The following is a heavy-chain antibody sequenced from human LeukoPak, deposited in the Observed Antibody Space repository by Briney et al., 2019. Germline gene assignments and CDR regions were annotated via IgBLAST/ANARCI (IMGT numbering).Heavy chain of an antibody. D-gene: IGHD3-22*01. V-gene: IGHV4-4*07. Sequence: PSETLSLTCTVPGGSISSYYWNWIRQPAGKGLEWIGRIYTSGSTNYNPSLKSRVTMSVDTSKNQFSLKLSSVTAADTAVYYCARDGHYYDASAPTFGNWFDPWGQGTLVTVSS. J-gene: IGHJ5*02. CDR2: IYTSGST. CDR3: ARDGHYYDASAPTFGNWFDP. CDR1: GGSISSYY.